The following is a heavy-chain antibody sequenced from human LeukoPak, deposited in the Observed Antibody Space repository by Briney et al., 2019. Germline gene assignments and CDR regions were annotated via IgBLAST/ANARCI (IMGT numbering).Heavy chain of an antibody. D-gene: IGHD3-10*01. CDR1: GGPFSGYY. V-gene: IGHV4-34*01. Sequence: PSETLSLTCAVYGGPFSGYYWSWIRQPPGKGLEWIGEINHSGSTNYNPSLKSRVTISVDTSKNQFSLKLSSVTAADTAVYYCARGRYYYGSGSYYNGGPNWFDPWGQGTLVTVSS. J-gene: IGHJ5*02. CDR2: INHSGST. CDR3: ARGRYYYGSGSYYNGGPNWFDP.